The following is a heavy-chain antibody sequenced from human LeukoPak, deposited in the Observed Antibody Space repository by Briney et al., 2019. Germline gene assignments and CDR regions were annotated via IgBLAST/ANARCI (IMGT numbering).Heavy chain of an antibody. CDR1: GFTFSDYY. CDR2: ISSSGSTI. V-gene: IGHV3-11*01. D-gene: IGHD3-9*01. CDR3: ARDLQKTGCRKCGYGMDV. Sequence: PGGSLTLSCAASGFTFSDYYMSCIRHAPGEGLEWDSYISSSGSTIYYAGSVKGRFTISRDNAKNSLYLQMNSLRAEDTAVYYCARDLQKTGCRKCGYGMDVWGQGTTVTVSS. J-gene: IGHJ6*02.